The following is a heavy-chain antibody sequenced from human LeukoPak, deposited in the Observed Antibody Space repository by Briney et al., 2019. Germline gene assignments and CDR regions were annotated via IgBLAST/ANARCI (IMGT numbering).Heavy chain of an antibody. CDR3: ASDIVVVPPAVDH. CDR1: GFTFSSYA. V-gene: IGHV3-30*04. J-gene: IGHJ4*02. CDR2: ISYDGSNK. Sequence: PGGSLSLTCAASGFTFSSYAMHWVRQAPGKGLEWVAVISYDGSNKYYADSVKGRFTISRDNSKNTLYLQMNSLRAEDTAVYYCASDIVVVPPAVDHWGQGTLVHVSS. D-gene: IGHD2-2*01.